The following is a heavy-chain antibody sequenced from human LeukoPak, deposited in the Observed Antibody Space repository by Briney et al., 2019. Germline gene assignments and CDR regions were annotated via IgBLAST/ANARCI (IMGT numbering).Heavy chain of an antibody. CDR1: GGSISSYY. CDR3: ARDPYCGGDCYSDDAFDI. D-gene: IGHD2-21*02. CDR2: IYYNGGT. Sequence: SETLSLTCTVSGGSISSYYWSWIRQPPGKGLEWIGYIYYNGGTNYNPSLRSRVTISVDTSKNHFSLRLSSVTAADTAVYYCARDPYCGGDCYSDDAFDIWGQGTMVTVSS. V-gene: IGHV4-59*12. J-gene: IGHJ3*02.